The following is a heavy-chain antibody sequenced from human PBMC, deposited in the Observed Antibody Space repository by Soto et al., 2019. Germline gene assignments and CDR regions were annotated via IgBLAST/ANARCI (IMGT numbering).Heavy chain of an antibody. CDR2: IYHSGST. V-gene: IGHV4-30-2*01. D-gene: IGHD2-2*01. J-gene: IGHJ5*02. CDR3: ARVPDR. Sequence: SETLSLTCAVSGGSVSSSQSWSWIRQPPGKGLEWIGYIYHSGSTYYNPSLKSRVTISVDRSKNQFSLKLSSVTAADTAVYYCARVPDRWGQGTLVTVSS. CDR1: GGSVSSSQS.